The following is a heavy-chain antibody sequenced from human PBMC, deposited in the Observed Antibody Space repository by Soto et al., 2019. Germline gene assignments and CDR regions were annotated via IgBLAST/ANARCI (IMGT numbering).Heavy chain of an antibody. CDR3: ARTYCSSASCYSPTDY. V-gene: IGHV3-74*01. CDR2: ISVDGSVT. J-gene: IGHJ4*02. Sequence: EVQLVESGGGLVQPGESLRLSCAASGLTLSNFWVNWVRQAPGRGLVWVSHISVDGSVTNYADSVKGRFTISRDNAKNTVYLQMNSLRAEDTAVYYCARTYCSSASCYSPTDYWGQGTLVTVSS. CDR1: GLTLSNFW. D-gene: IGHD2-2*01.